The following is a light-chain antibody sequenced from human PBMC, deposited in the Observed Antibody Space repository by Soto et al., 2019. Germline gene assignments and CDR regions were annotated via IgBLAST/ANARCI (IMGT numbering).Light chain of an antibody. CDR2: DAS. Sequence: EIVSTQSPATLSLSPGERATLSCRASQNVSTYLAWYQQKPGQAPRLLIYDASNRATGIPARFSGSGSGTDFTLTISSLEPEDFAVYYCQQRTNWLTFGPGTKVDIK. J-gene: IGKJ3*01. CDR3: QQRTNWLT. CDR1: QNVSTY. V-gene: IGKV3-11*01.